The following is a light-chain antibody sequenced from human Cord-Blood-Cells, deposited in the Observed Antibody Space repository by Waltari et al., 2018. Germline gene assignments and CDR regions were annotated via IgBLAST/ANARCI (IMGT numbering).Light chain of an antibody. Sequence: SYELTQPPSVSVSPGQPDSIPCYGDQSGAKYACWYQQKPGQSPVRVIYQDSKRPSGIPERFSGSNSGNTATLTISGTQAMDEADYYCQAWDSSTVVFGGGTKLTVL. CDR3: QAWDSSTVV. CDR2: QDS. CDR1: QSGAKY. V-gene: IGLV3-1*01. J-gene: IGLJ2*01.